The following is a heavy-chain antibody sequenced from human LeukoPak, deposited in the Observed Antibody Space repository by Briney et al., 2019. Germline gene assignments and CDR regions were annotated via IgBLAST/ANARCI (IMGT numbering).Heavy chain of an antibody. J-gene: IGHJ4*02. D-gene: IGHD3-22*01. CDR2: IYYSGST. CDR1: GGSISSSGYY. V-gene: IGHV4-31*03. CDR3: ARLYSSDYFLY. Sequence: PSQTLSLTCTVSGGSISSSGYYWSWIRQHPGKGLECIGYIYYSGSTYYNPSLKSRVTISVDTSKNQFPLKLSSVTAADTAVYYCARLYSSDYFLYWGQGTLVTVSS.